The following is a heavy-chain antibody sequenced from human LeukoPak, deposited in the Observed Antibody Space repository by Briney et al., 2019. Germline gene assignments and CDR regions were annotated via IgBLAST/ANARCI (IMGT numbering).Heavy chain of an antibody. CDR3: TRDHCTNINCYEDDYSGMDV. Sequence: SVEVSCKAAGYTFAGYYMNWVRQAPGQGLEWMGWINPFTGATDAAQKFQGRVTMTRDTSISAAYMELSRLRSDDTAVYYCTRDHCTNINCYEDDYSGMDVWGQGTTVTVSS. D-gene: IGHD2-2*01. CDR1: GYTFAGYY. J-gene: IGHJ6*02. V-gene: IGHV1-2*02. CDR2: INPFTGAT.